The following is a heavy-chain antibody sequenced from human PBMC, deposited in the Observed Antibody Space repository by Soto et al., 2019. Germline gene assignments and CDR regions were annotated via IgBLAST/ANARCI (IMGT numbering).Heavy chain of an antibody. CDR2: IYSGGST. CDR3: AREYKPRYCSSTSCYLYYYMDV. D-gene: IGHD2-2*01. V-gene: IGHV3-66*01. J-gene: IGHJ6*03. Sequence: LRLSCAASGFTVSSNYMSWVRQAPGKGLEWVSVIYSGGSTYYADSVKGRFTISRDNSKNTLYLQMNSLRAEDTAVYYCAREYKPRYCSSTSCYLYYYMDVWGKGTTVTVSS. CDR1: GFTVSSNY.